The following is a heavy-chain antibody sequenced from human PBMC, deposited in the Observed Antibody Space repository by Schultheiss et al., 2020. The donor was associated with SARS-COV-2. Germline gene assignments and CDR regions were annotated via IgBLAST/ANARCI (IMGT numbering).Heavy chain of an antibody. CDR3: ARDPLYSSGWAPWYYYGMDV. V-gene: IGHV1-69*04. CDR1: GGTFSSYT. CDR2: IIPILDIA. D-gene: IGHD6-19*01. J-gene: IGHJ6*02. Sequence: SVKVSCKASGGTFSSYTISWVRQAPGQGLEWMGRIIPILDIANYAQKFQGRVTITADKSTSTAYMELSSLRSDDTAVYYCARDPLYSSGWAPWYYYGMDVWGQGTTVTVSS.